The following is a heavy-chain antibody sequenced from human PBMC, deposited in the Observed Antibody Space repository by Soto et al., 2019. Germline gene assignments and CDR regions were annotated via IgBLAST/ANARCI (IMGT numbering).Heavy chain of an antibody. CDR2: ISSSSYI. Sequence: LGGSLRLSCAASGFTFSSYSMNWVRQAPGKGLEWVSSISSSSYIYYADSVKGRFTISRDNAKNSLYLQMNSLRAEDTAVYYCARASKAHPWSAAAPRYMDVWGKGTTVTVSS. D-gene: IGHD6-13*01. CDR3: ARASKAHPWSAAAPRYMDV. CDR1: GFTFSSYS. V-gene: IGHV3-21*01. J-gene: IGHJ6*03.